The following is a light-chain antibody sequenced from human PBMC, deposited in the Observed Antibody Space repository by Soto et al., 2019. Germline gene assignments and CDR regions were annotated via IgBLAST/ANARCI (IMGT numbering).Light chain of an antibody. CDR3: QQSYSTPYA. Sequence: DIQMTQSPSSLSASVGDRVTITCRASQSISSYLNWYQQKPGKAPKLLIYAASSLQSGVPSRFSGSGSGTDFTITISIPQHKNFATYYYQQSYSTPYAFGKGTKLEIK. J-gene: IGKJ2*01. CDR1: QSISSY. CDR2: AAS. V-gene: IGKV1-39*01.